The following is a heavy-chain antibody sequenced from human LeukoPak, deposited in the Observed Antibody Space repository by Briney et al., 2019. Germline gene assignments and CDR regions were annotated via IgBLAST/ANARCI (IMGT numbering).Heavy chain of an antibody. CDR3: ARGRSNYYGMDV. CDR1: GFTVSSNY. Sequence: GGSLRFSCAASGFTVSSNYMSWVRQAPGKGLEWVSVIYSGGNTYYADSVKGRFTISRDNSKNTLYLQMNSLRAEDTAVYYCARGRSNYYGMDVWGQGTTVTVSS. CDR2: IYSGGNT. J-gene: IGHJ6*02. V-gene: IGHV3-53*01. D-gene: IGHD1-26*01.